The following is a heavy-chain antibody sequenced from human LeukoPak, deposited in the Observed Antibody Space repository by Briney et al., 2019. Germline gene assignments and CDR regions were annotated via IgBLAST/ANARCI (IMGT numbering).Heavy chain of an antibody. J-gene: IGHJ3*02. CDR2: INPSGSST. CDR3: AGGTTNTKGAFDM. V-gene: IGHV1-46*01. D-gene: IGHD2-8*01. CDR1: GYTFTNYY. Sequence: ASVKVSCKASGYTFTNYYIHWVRQAPGQGLEWMGIINPSGSSTNYAQKFQGSVTMTRDTSTSTVYMELSSLRSEDTDVYYCAGGTTNTKGAFDMWGQGTMVTVSS.